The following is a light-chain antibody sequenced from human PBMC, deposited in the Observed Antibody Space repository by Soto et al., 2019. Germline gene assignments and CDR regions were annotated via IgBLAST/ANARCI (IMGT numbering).Light chain of an antibody. V-gene: IGKV3D-7*01. CDR3: QQDYNT. Sequence: EIVMTQSPATLSLSPGEGATLSCRASQSVSSTYLSWYQQKLGQAPRLLIYGASTRATGIPARFSGSGSGTDFTLTISSLQPEDFAVYYCQQDYNTFGQGTRLEIK. CDR2: GAS. CDR1: QSVSSTY. J-gene: IGKJ5*01.